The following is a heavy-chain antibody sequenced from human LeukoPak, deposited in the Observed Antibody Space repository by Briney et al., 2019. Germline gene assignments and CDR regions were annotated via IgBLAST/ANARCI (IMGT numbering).Heavy chain of an antibody. V-gene: IGHV1-18*01. CDR1: GYTFTSYG. D-gene: IGHD3-10*01. CDR2: ISAYNGNT. CDR3: ARVVLLWFGELLSTAGAFDI. Sequence: ASVEVSCKASGYTFTSYGISWVRQAPGQGLEWMGWISAYNGNTNYAQKLQGRVTMTTDTSTSTAYMELRSLRSDDTAVYYCARVVLLWFGELLSTAGAFDIWGQGTMVTVSS. J-gene: IGHJ3*02.